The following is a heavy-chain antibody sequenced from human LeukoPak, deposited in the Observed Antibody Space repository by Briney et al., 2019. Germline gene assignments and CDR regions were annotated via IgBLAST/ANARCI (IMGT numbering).Heavy chain of an antibody. CDR1: GFTFINYA. V-gene: IGHV3-23*01. Sequence: PGASLRLSCAASGFTFINYAMNWVRQAPGRGLEWVSSVTGSGRDTYHADSVKGRFTISRDNSKNTLYLQINSLRAEDTAIYYCAKGAREYCSGAICYPFDSWGQGTLVTVSS. D-gene: IGHD2-2*01. J-gene: IGHJ4*02. CDR2: VTGSGRDT. CDR3: AKGAREYCSGAICYPFDS.